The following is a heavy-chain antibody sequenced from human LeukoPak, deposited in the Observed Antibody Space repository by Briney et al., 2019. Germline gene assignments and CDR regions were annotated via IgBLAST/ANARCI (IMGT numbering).Heavy chain of an antibody. J-gene: IGHJ3*02. CDR3: AKDRISRRGSGWSYTPVVAFDI. V-gene: IGHV3-23*01. Sequence: PGGSLRLSCAASGFTFSSYAMSWVRQAPGKGLEWVSAISGSGGSTYYADSVKGRFTISRDNSKNTLYLQMNSLRAEDTAVYYCAKDRISRRGSGWSYTPVVAFDIWGQGTMVTVSS. CDR2: ISGSGGST. D-gene: IGHD6-19*01. CDR1: GFTFSSYA.